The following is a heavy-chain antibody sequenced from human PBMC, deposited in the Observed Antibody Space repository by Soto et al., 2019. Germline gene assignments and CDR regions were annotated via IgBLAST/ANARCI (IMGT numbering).Heavy chain of an antibody. Sequence: ASVKVSCKASGYIFTTYCISWVRQAPGQGLEWMGWISAYNGNTNYAQKLQGRVTMTTDTSTSTAYMELRSLRSDDTAVYFCARGLFGELLYQYWGQGTLVTVSS. V-gene: IGHV1-18*01. CDR1: GYIFTTYC. CDR2: ISAYNGNT. CDR3: ARGLFGELLYQY. J-gene: IGHJ4*02. D-gene: IGHD3-10*02.